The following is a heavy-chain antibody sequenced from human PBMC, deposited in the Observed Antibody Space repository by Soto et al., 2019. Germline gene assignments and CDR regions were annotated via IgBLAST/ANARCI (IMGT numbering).Heavy chain of an antibody. CDR1: GYTFTSYG. Sequence: QVQLVQSGAEVKKPGASVKVSCKASGYTFTSYGISWVRQAPGQGLEWMGWISAYNGNTNYAQKLQGRVTMTTDTATSTADMELRSLRSDDTAMYYCARVKSSPACYYYDGMDVWGQGTTVPASS. D-gene: IGHD2-2*01. J-gene: IGHJ6*02. CDR3: ARVKSSPACYYYDGMDV. CDR2: ISAYNGNT. V-gene: IGHV1-18*01.